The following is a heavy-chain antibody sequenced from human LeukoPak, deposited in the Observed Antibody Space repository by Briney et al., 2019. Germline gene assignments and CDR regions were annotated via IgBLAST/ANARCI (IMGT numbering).Heavy chain of an antibody. Sequence: ASVKVSCKVSGYTLTELSMHWVRQAPGKGLEWMGGFDPEDGETIYAQKFQGRVTMTEDTSTDTAYMELSSLRSEDTAVYYCATVSDILTPFDPWGQGTLVTVSS. CDR2: FDPEDGET. CDR1: GYTLTELS. J-gene: IGHJ5*02. D-gene: IGHD3-9*01. CDR3: ATVSDILTPFDP. V-gene: IGHV1-24*01.